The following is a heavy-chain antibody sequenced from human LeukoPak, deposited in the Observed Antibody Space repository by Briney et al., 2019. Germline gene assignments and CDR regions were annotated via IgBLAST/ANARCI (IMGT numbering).Heavy chain of an antibody. Sequence: SETLSLTCAVYGGSFSGYYWSWIRQPPGKGLEWIGEINHSGSTNYNPSLKSRVTISVDTSKNQFSVKLSSVTAADTAVYYCASEVQYYYDSSGYYVYWGQGTLVTVSS. CDR1: GGSFSGYY. J-gene: IGHJ4*02. CDR3: ASEVQYYYDSSGYYVY. V-gene: IGHV4-34*01. D-gene: IGHD3-22*01. CDR2: INHSGST.